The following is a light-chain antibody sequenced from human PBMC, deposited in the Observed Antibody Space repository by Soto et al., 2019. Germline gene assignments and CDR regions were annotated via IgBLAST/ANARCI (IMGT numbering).Light chain of an antibody. J-gene: IGKJ1*01. V-gene: IGKV3-15*01. CDR1: QSVSSN. CDR2: GAS. Sequence: EIVMTQSPATLSVSPGERATLSCRASQSVSSNLAWYQQKPGQAPRLLIYGASTRATGIPARFSGSGSGTEFTPTISSLQSEDFAVYYCQQYNMSPTFGQGTKVEIK. CDR3: QQYNMSPT.